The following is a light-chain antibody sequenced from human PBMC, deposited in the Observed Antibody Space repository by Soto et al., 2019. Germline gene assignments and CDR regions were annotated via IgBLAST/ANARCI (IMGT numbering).Light chain of an antibody. V-gene: IGKV1-39*01. J-gene: IGKJ1*01. Sequence: DIQMTQSPSFLSASVGDRVTITCRASQSISTYLIWYQQKPGKAPKLLIYATSSLQSGVPSRFSGSGSGTDFTLTISSLQPEDFATYYCQQSYSTPPGTFGQGTKVEIK. CDR2: ATS. CDR1: QSISTY. CDR3: QQSYSTPPGT.